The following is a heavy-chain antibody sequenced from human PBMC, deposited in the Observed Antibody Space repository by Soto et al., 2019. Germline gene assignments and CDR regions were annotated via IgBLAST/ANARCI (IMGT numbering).Heavy chain of an antibody. CDR1: GYTFTSYG. Sequence: ASVKVSCKASGYTFTSYGISWVRQAPGQRLERMGWISAYNGNTNYAQKLQGRVTMTTDTSTSTAYMGVRGLRSDATAVNYSEGKGIAAAVDYYSYGMDVGGQGTTVTVSS. CDR3: EGKGIAAAVDYYSYGMDV. J-gene: IGHJ6*02. D-gene: IGHD6-13*01. CDR2: ISAYNGNT. V-gene: IGHV1-18*01.